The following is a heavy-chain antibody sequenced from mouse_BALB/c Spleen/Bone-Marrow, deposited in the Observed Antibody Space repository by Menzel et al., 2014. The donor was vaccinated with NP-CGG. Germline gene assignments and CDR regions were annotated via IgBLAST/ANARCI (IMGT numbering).Heavy chain of an antibody. Sequence: VQLKQSGAELVTPGASVKLSCTASGYTFTGYWMNWVKQRPGQGLEWIGVIHPSNSQTRLNQKFKDKATLTADKSSSTAYMQLSSPTSEDSAVYCCARRGKSGMKYWGQGTPLTVPS. CDR2: IHPSNSQT. CDR1: GYTFTGYW. J-gene: IGHJ2*01. CDR3: ARRGKSGMKY. V-gene: IGHV1-69*02. D-gene: IGHD4-1*01.